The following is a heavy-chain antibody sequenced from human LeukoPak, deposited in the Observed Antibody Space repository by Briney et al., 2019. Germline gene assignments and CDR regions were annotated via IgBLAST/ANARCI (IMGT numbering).Heavy chain of an antibody. J-gene: IGHJ3*02. CDR2: IYHSGST. CDR3: ARVGTNIVVVVACDAFDI. Sequence: SETLSLTCTVSGYSISSGYYWGWIRQPPGKGLEWIGSIYHSGSTYYNPSLKSRVTISVDTSKNQFSLKLSSVTAADTAVYYCARVGTNIVVVVACDAFDIWGQGTMVTVSS. CDR1: GYSISSGYY. V-gene: IGHV4-38-2*02. D-gene: IGHD2-15*01.